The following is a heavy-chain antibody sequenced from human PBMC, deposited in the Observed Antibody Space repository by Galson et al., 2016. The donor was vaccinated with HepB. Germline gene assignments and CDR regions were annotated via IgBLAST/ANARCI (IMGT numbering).Heavy chain of an antibody. CDR3: ARGGYYDVLTGKGLWLDY. CDR2: IIPTSGTT. D-gene: IGHD3-9*01. V-gene: IGHV1-69*13. CDR1: GGTFDNSV. J-gene: IGHJ4*02. Sequence: SVKVSCKASGGTFDNSVISWVRQAPGQGLEWMGGIIPTSGTTNYAQSFQDKVTLSADESTAYMELSSLTSEDTAVYYCARGGYYDVLTGKGLWLDYWGQGTLVTVSS.